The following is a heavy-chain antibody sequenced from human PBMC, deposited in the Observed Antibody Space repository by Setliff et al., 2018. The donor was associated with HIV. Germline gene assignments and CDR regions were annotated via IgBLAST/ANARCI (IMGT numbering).Heavy chain of an antibody. J-gene: IGHJ6*03. D-gene: IGHD3-16*01. CDR3: ARSGGIGNYNWDV. CDR1: GFTFSSYC. Sequence: GGSLRLSCVASGFTFSSYCMDWFRQAPGKGLEWVSSISFGSTYIYQSDSVRGRFTISRDDAKKSLYLQMNSLGAEDTAVYYCARSGGIGNYNWDVWGKGTKVTVSS. V-gene: IGHV3-21*01. CDR2: ISFGSTYI.